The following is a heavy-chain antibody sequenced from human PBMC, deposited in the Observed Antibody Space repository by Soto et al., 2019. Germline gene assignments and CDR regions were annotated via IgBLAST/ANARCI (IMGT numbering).Heavy chain of an antibody. CDR3: ARQRTSVVTQAYFDV. J-gene: IGHJ4*02. Sequence: PSVTKSLTGAVTGDSISSRIYCWGWISQPPGKGLEWIGRIYYSGSTYNNPSLRSRVSMSIDTSKDQFSLKLKSVTAADTALYFCARQRTSVVTQAYFDVWGPGSLVTGSS. CDR2: IYYSGST. V-gene: IGHV4-39*01. CDR1: GDSISSRIYC. D-gene: IGHD2-21*02.